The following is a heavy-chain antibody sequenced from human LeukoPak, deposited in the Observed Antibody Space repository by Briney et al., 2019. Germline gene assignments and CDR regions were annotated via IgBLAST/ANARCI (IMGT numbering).Heavy chain of an antibody. D-gene: IGHD6-6*01. V-gene: IGHV1-69*13. Sequence: SVKVSCKASGGTFSSYAISWVRQAPGQGLEWMGGIIPIFGTANYAQKFQGRVTITADESTSTAYMELSSLRSGDTAVYYCARDFGYSSSTYFDYWGQGTLVTVSS. CDR1: GGTFSSYA. CDR2: IIPIFGTA. CDR3: ARDFGYSSSTYFDY. J-gene: IGHJ4*02.